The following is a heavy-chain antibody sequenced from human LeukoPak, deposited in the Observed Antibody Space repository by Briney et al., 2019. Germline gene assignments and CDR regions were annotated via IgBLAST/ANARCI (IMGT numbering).Heavy chain of an antibody. CDR2: IYYSGST. J-gene: IGHJ4*02. D-gene: IGHD3-22*01. V-gene: IGHV4-39*01. Sequence: PSETLSLTCTVSGGSISRNYWTWIRQPPGKGLDWIGSIYYSGSTYYNPSLKSRVTISVDTSKNQFSLKLSSVTAADTAVYYCARGPYYYDSSGNLDYWGQGTLVTVSS. CDR3: ARGPYYYDSSGNLDY. CDR1: GGSISRNY.